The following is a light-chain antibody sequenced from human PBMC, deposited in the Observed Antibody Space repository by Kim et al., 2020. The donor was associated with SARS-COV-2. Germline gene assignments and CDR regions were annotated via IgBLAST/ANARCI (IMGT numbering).Light chain of an antibody. Sequence: SPGEGATPSCRASQSVLRTYIACDHQKVGHPPRLRTYGASTRATGIPDRFSASGSGTDFTLTVSRVGPEDFAVYYCHHCSGSPWTFGQGTKVDIK. V-gene: IGKV3-20*01. J-gene: IGKJ1*01. CDR1: QSVLRTY. CDR2: GAS. CDR3: HHCSGSPWT.